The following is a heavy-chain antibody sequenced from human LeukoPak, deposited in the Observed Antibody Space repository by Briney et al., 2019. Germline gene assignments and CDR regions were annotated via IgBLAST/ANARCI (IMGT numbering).Heavy chain of an antibody. CDR2: INPNSGGT. CDR3: ARGGWGGYRTDSDY. CDR1: GYTFTSYG. V-gene: IGHV1-2*02. J-gene: IGHJ4*02. Sequence: ASVKVSCKASGYTFTSYGISWVRQAPGQGLEWMGWINPNSGGTNYAQKFQGRATMTRDTSISTAYMELSRLRSDDTAVYYCARGGWGGYRTDSDYWGQGTLVTVSS. D-gene: IGHD5-12*01.